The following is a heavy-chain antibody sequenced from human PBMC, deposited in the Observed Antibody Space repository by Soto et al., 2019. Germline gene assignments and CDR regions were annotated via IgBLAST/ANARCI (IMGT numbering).Heavy chain of an antibody. Sequence: SETLSLTCTVSGGSISSSSYYWGWIRQPPGKGLEWIGSIFYSGSTYYNPSLKSRVTISVDTSKNQFPLKLSSVTAADTAVYYCARGGGIGVFTMVRDPFDYWGQGTLVTVSS. CDR1: GGSISSSSYY. CDR2: IFYSGST. CDR3: ARGGGIGVFTMVRDPFDY. D-gene: IGHD3-10*01. V-gene: IGHV4-39*01. J-gene: IGHJ4*02.